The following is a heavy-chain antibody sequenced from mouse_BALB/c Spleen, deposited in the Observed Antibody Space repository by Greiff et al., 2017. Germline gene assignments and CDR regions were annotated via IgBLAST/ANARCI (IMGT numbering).Heavy chain of an antibody. CDR1: GFTFSSFG. J-gene: IGHJ2*01. CDR3: ARAYYRYDVDY. Sequence: EVMLVESGGGLVQPGGSRKLSCAASGFTFSSFGMHWVRQAPEKGLEWVAYISSGSSTIYYADTVKGRFTISRDNPKNTLFLQMTSLRSEDTAMYYCARAYYRYDVDYWGQGTTLTVSS. CDR2: ISSGSSTI. V-gene: IGHV5-17*02. D-gene: IGHD2-14*01.